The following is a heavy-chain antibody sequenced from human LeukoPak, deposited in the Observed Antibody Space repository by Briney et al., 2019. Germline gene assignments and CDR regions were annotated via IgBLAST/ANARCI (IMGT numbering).Heavy chain of an antibody. CDR2: ISSTGNSI. J-gene: IGHJ3*02. D-gene: IGHD3-22*01. Sequence: GGSLRLSCAASGFTFSFHEMNWVRQAPGKGLEWVSYISSTGNSIYYADSVKGRFTISRDNAKNSLYLQMNSLRGEDTAVYYCARASYDSSGSYRIDIWGQGTMVTVSS. V-gene: IGHV3-48*03. CDR1: GFTFSFHE. CDR3: ARASYDSSGSYRIDI.